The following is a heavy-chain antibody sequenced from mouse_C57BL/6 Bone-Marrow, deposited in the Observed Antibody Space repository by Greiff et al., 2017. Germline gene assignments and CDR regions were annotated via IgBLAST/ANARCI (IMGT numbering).Heavy chain of an antibody. CDR3: AREDTTVVSDY. Sequence: QVQLQQPGAELVKPGASVKLSCKASGYTFTSYWMHWVKQRPGQGLEWIGMIHPTSGSTNYNEKFKSKATLTVDKSSSTAYMQLSSLTSEDSAVYYCAREDTTVVSDYWGQGTTLTVSS. J-gene: IGHJ2*01. D-gene: IGHD1-1*01. CDR2: IHPTSGST. CDR1: GYTFTSYW. V-gene: IGHV1-64*01.